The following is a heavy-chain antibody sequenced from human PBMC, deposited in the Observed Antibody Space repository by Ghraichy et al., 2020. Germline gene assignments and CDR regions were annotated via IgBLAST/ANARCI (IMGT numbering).Heavy chain of an antibody. V-gene: IGHV3-15*07. CDR2: IKSKSDGGTA. CDR3: TTRPYFS. Sequence: GESLNISCAASGFTFSNGWMNWVRQAPGKGLEWVGRIKSKSDGGTAYYAAPVKGRFTISRDDSKNTLYLQMNSLKIEDTALYYCTTRPYFSWGQGTLVTVSS. CDR1: GFTFSNGW. J-gene: IGHJ4*02. D-gene: IGHD2/OR15-2a*01.